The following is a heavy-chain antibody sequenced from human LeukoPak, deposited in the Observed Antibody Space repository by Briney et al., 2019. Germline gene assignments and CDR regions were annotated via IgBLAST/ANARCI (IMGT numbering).Heavy chain of an antibody. CDR1: GGSISSYY. V-gene: IGHV4-59*01. Sequence: PSETLSLTCTVSGGSISSYYWNWIRQPPGKGLEWIGYIYYSGRTNYNPSLKSRVTMSVDTSKNQFSLKVSSVTAADTAVYYCARLWFGESDAFDIWGQGTMVTVSS. D-gene: IGHD3-10*01. CDR2: IYYSGRT. CDR3: ARLWFGESDAFDI. J-gene: IGHJ3*02.